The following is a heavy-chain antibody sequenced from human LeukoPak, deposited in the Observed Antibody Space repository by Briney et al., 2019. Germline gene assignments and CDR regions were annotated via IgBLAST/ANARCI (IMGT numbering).Heavy chain of an antibody. Sequence: GGSLRLSCVASGFTFSSYSMHWVRQAPGKGLEWVAVISYDGSNKYYADSVKGRFTISRDNSKNTLYLQMNSLRAEDTAVYYCARGVTRYCSSTSCYYFDYWGQGTLVTVSS. CDR3: ARGVTRYCSSTSCYYFDY. D-gene: IGHD2-2*01. V-gene: IGHV3-30-3*01. J-gene: IGHJ4*02. CDR2: ISYDGSNK. CDR1: GFTFSSYS.